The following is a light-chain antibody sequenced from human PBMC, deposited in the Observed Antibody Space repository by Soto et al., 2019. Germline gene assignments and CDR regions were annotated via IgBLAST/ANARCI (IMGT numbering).Light chain of an antibody. CDR3: QQLNSYPWT. J-gene: IGKJ1*01. V-gene: IGKV1-9*01. Sequence: DIQLTQSPSFLSASVGDSVTITCRASQGISSYLAWYQQKPGKAPKLLIYAASTLQSGVPSRFSGSGSGTEFSLTISSLQPEDFATYYCQQLNSYPWTFGHGTKVEIK. CDR1: QGISSY. CDR2: AAS.